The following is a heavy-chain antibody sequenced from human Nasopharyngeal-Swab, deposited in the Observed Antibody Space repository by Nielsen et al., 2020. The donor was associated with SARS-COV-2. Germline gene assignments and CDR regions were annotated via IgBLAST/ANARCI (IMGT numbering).Heavy chain of an antibody. CDR2: MNPNSGNT. D-gene: IGHD6-13*01. Sequence: ASVKVSCKASGYTFTSYDINWVQQATGQGLEWMGWMNPNSGNTGYAQKFQGRVTMTRNTSISTAYMELSSLRSEDTAVYYCARGPSVPYSSTTHYYYYGMDVWGQGTTVTVSS. V-gene: IGHV1-8*01. CDR3: ARGPSVPYSSTTHYYYYGMDV. CDR1: GYTFTSYD. J-gene: IGHJ6*02.